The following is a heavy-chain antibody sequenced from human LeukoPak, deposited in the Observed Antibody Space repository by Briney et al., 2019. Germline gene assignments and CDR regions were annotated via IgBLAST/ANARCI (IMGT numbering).Heavy chain of an antibody. J-gene: IGHJ3*02. Sequence: SETLSLTCTVSGGSISSSSYYWGWIRQPPGKGLEWIGSIYYSGSTYYNPSLKSRVTISVDTSKNEFSLKLSSVAAADTAVYYCARGYHSSLTGYLDAFDIWGQGTMVTVSS. D-gene: IGHD3-9*01. V-gene: IGHV4-39*07. CDR3: ARGYHSSLTGYLDAFDI. CDR1: GGSISSSSYY. CDR2: IYYSGST.